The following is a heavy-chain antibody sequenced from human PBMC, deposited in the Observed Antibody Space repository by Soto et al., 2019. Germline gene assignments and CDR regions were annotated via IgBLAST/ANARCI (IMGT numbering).Heavy chain of an antibody. CDR3: ARDDLIVGGYAPSYYFDY. Sequence: GASVKVSCKASGGTFSSYAISWVRQAPGQGLEWMGGIIPIFGTANYAQKFQGRVTITADESTSTAYMELSSLRSEDTAVYYCARDDLIVGGYAPSYYFDYWGQGTLVTVSS. V-gene: IGHV1-69*13. CDR1: GGTFSSYA. CDR2: IIPIFGTA. D-gene: IGHD5-12*01. J-gene: IGHJ4*02.